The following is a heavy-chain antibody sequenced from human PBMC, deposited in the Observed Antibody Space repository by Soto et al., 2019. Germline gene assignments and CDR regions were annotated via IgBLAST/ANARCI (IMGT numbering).Heavy chain of an antibody. CDR3: GRELYCSSTSCYTCKFPDGMDV. CDR1: GGTFSSYA. V-gene: IGHV1-69*06. J-gene: IGHJ6*02. Sequence: QVQLVQSGAEVKKPGSSVKVSCKASGGTFSSYAISWVRQAPGQGLEWMGGIIPIFGTANYAQKFQGRVTITADKSTSTVYMEMSSLRSEDTDVYYCGRELYCSSTSCYTCKFPDGMDVWGQGTTVTVSS. CDR2: IIPIFGTA. D-gene: IGHD2-2*02.